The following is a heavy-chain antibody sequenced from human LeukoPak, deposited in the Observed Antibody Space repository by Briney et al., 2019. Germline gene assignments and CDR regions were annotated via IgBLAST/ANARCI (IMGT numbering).Heavy chain of an antibody. Sequence: ASVKVSCKASGYTFSIYGFSWVRQAPGQGLEWMGWISAYNGNTNYAQKFQGRVTMTTDTSTSTAHMELRSLRSDDTAVYYCARTTLQTLGAWGQGTLVTVSS. D-gene: IGHD3-10*01. CDR3: ARTTLQTLGA. CDR1: GYTFSIYG. CDR2: ISAYNGNT. J-gene: IGHJ5*02. V-gene: IGHV1-18*01.